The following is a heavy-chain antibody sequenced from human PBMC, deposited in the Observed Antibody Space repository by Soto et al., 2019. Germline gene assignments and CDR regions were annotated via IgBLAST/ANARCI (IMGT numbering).Heavy chain of an antibody. V-gene: IGHV3-23*01. J-gene: IGHJ3*02. CDR3: AKNLVMITFGGVIVYGGAFDI. D-gene: IGHD3-16*02. CDR1: GFTFSSYA. Sequence: PGGSLRLSCAASGFTFSSYAMSWVRQAPGKGLEWVSAVSGSGGSTYYADSVRGRFTISRDNSKNTLYLQMNSLRAEDTAVYYCAKNLVMITFGGVIVYGGAFDIWGQGTMVTVSS. CDR2: VSGSGGST.